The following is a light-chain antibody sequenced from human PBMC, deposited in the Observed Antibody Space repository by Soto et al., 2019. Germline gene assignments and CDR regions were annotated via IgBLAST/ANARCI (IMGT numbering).Light chain of an antibody. V-gene: IGKV1-39*01. CDR2: HAS. Sequence: DIQMTQSPSSLSAYVGDRVTITCRASQNIDRHLHWYQQRPGKAPNLLISHASSFQSGVPSRFSGSGSGTDFTLTIISLQREDFANYYFQQSHITQYSFGPGTTLEIK. CDR3: QQSHITQYS. J-gene: IGKJ2*03. CDR1: QNIDRH.